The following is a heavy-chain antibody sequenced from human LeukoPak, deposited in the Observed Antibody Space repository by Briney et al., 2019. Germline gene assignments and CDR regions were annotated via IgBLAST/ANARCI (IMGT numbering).Heavy chain of an antibody. CDR3: ARPISVAVAAIRGFDI. D-gene: IGHD6-19*01. CDR1: GFIVSNNY. J-gene: IGHJ3*02. V-gene: IGHV3-53*01. CDR2: IYTGGST. Sequence: GGSLRLSCTASGFIVSNNYLIWVRQAPGKGLEWVSLIYTGGSTFYADSVKGRFTISRDNSKNTLYLQMNSLRAEDTAVYYCARPISVAVAAIRGFDIWGQGTMVTVSS.